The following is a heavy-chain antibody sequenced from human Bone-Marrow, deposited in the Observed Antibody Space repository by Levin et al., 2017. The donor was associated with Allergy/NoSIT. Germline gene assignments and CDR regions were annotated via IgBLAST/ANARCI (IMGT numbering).Heavy chain of an antibody. Sequence: QTLSLTCTFSGFSLSTSGMCVSWIRQPPGKALEWLALIDWDDDKYYSTSLKTRLTISKDTSKNQVVLTMTNMDPVDTATYYCARIFLDWWCIPFGNWFDPWGQGTLVTVSS. V-gene: IGHV2-70*01. CDR2: IDWDDDK. D-gene: IGHD2-8*02. CDR1: GFSLSTSGMC. J-gene: IGHJ5*02. CDR3: ARIFLDWWCIPFGNWFDP.